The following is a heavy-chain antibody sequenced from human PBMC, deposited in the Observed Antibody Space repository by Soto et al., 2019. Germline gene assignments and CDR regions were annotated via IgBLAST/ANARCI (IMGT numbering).Heavy chain of an antibody. D-gene: IGHD3-22*01. CDR1: GHTLSDFS. V-gene: IGHV1-24*01. CDR2: FDPEDGET. CDR3: ATGTYYDSSDYKGADAFDI. J-gene: IGHJ3*02. Sequence: ASVKVSCKVSGHTLSDFSMHWVRQAPGRGLEWMGGFDPEDGETIYAQKVQGRVSMTEDTSSDTAYMELSSLRSEDTAVYYCATGTYYDSSDYKGADAFDIWGQGTLVTVSS.